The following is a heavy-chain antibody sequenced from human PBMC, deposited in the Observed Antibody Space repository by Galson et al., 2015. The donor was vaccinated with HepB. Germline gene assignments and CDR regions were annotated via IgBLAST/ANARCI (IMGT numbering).Heavy chain of an antibody. CDR1: GYTFTRYG. V-gene: IGHV1-18*01. D-gene: IGHD3-3*01. CDR3: ARGLRFLEWLLYPAADYAFDI. CDR2: ISAYNGNT. J-gene: IGHJ3*02. Sequence: SVKVSCKASGYTFTRYGISWVRQAPGQGLEWMGWISAYNGNTNYAQKLQGRVTMTTDTSTSTAYMELRSLRSDDTAVYYCARGLRFLEWLLYPAADYAFDIWGQGTMVTVSS.